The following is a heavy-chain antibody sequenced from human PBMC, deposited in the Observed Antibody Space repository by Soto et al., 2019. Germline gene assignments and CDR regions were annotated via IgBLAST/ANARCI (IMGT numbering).Heavy chain of an antibody. J-gene: IGHJ4*02. CDR2: ISSSRSTI. CDR1: GFTFSGYS. Sequence: GGSLRLSCTASGFTFSGYSMNWVRQAPGKGLEWISYISSSRSTIYYADSVKGRFYISRDNAKNLLFLQMNSLRGEDTAVYYCARDPRNYFDYWGQGTLVTVSS. CDR3: ARDPRNYFDY. V-gene: IGHV3-48*01.